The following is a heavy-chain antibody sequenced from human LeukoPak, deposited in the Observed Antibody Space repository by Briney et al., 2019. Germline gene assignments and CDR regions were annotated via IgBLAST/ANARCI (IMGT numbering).Heavy chain of an antibody. J-gene: IGHJ5*02. D-gene: IGHD6-6*01. V-gene: IGHV3-48*03. CDR1: GFTFSSYE. CDR2: ISSSGSTI. Sequence: GGSLRLSCAASGFTFSSYEMNWVRQAPGKGLEWVSYISSSGSTIYYADSVKGRFTISRDNAKNSLYLQMNSLRSEDTAVYYCAREFTQDLSSSLFFSGWFDPWGQGTLVTVSS. CDR3: AREFTQDLSSSLFFSGWFDP.